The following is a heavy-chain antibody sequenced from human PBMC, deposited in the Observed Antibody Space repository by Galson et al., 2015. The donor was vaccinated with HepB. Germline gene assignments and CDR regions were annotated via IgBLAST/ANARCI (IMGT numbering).Heavy chain of an antibody. D-gene: IGHD2-2*01. Sequence: SVKVSCKASGGTFSSYAISWVRQAPGQGLEWMGGIIPIFGTANYAQKFQGRVTITADESTSTAYMELSSLRSEDTAVYYCARECSSTSCYYNMGYFDYWGQGTLVTVSS. CDR3: ARECSSTSCYYNMGYFDY. CDR1: GGTFSSYA. CDR2: IIPIFGTA. V-gene: IGHV1-69*13. J-gene: IGHJ4*02.